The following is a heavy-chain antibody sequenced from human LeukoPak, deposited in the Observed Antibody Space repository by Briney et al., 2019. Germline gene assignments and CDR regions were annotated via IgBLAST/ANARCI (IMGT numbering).Heavy chain of an antibody. V-gene: IGHV1-69*01. Sequence: SVKVSCKASGGTFSSYAISWVRQAPGQGLEWMGGIIPIFGTANYAQKFQGRVTITADESTSKAYMELSSLRSEDTAVYYCARGIVVVPPSPYYFDYWGQGTLVTVSS. J-gene: IGHJ4*02. CDR3: ARGIVVVPPSPYYFDY. D-gene: IGHD2-2*01. CDR2: IIPIFGTA. CDR1: GGTFSSYA.